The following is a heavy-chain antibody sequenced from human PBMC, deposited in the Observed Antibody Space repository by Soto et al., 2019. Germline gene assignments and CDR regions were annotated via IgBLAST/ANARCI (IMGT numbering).Heavy chain of an antibody. V-gene: IGHV1-69*13. CDR2: IIPIFGTA. CDR1: GCTFSSYA. J-gene: IGHJ4*02. D-gene: IGHD2-15*01. CDR3: ARDDCSGGSCYLDY. Sequence: ASVKVSCKASGCTFSSYAISWVRQAPGQGLEWMGGIIPIFGTANYAQKFQGRVTITADESTSTAYMELSSLRSDDTAVYYCARDDCSGGSCYLDYWGQGTLVTAPQ.